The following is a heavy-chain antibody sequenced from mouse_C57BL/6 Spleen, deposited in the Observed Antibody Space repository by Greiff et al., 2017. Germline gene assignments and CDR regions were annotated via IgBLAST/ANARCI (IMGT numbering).Heavy chain of an antibody. D-gene: IGHD1-1*01. CDR3: ARGGSNYAMDY. Sequence: QVQLKESGPGLVQPSQSLSITCTVSGFSLTSYGVHWVRQSPGKGLEWLGVIWSGGSTDYNAAFISRLSISKDNSKSQVFFKMNSLQSDDTAIYYCARGGSNYAMDYWGQGTSVTVSS. CDR1: GFSLTSYG. J-gene: IGHJ4*01. CDR2: IWSGGST. V-gene: IGHV2-2*01.